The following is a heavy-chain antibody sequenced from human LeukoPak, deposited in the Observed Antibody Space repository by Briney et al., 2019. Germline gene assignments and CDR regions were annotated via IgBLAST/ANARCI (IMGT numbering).Heavy chain of an antibody. J-gene: IGHJ3*02. V-gene: IGHV4-39*01. Sequence: SETLSLTCTVSGGSISSSDYYWGWIRQPPGKGLEWIGSIYSSGATYYNPSLNSRVTISVDRSKNQLSVKLTSVTAADTAVYYCARLITIFEVATSGAFDIWGPGTVVTVSS. D-gene: IGHD3-3*01. CDR2: IYSSGAT. CDR3: ARLITIFEVATSGAFDI. CDR1: GGSISSSDYY.